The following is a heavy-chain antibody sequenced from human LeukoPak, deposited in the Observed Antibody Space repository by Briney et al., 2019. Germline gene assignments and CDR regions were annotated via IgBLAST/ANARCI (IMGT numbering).Heavy chain of an antibody. CDR2: IYHSGST. CDR3: ARTTEGGYSYGYFYYYYMDV. CDR1: GGSISSSNW. Sequence: SGTLSLTCAVSGGSISSSNWWSWVRQPPGKGLEWIGEIYHSGSTNYNPSLKSRVTISVDKSKNQFSLKLSSVTAADTAVYYCARTTEGGYSYGYFYYYYMDVWGKGTTVTISS. D-gene: IGHD5-18*01. V-gene: IGHV4-4*02. J-gene: IGHJ6*03.